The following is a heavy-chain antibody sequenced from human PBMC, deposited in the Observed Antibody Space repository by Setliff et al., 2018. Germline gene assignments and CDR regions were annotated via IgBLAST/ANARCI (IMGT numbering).Heavy chain of an antibody. V-gene: IGHV4-4*07. J-gene: IGHJ4*02. CDR2: IYIGGSA. D-gene: IGHD3-10*01. CDR1: GGSISSYY. Sequence: SETLSLTCTVSGGSISSYYWSWIRQPAGKGLEWIGHIYIGGSANYNPSLKSRVTMSIDTSKNQFSLKLTSVTAADTAVYYCARDGYYGSGIYYPLAFWGQGTLVTVSS. CDR3: ARDGYYGSGIYYPLAF.